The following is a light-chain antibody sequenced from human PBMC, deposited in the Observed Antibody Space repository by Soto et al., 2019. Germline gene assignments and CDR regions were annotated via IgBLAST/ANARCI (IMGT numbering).Light chain of an antibody. Sequence: EIVLTQSPGTLSLSPGERATLSCRASQSVSSSYLAWFQQKPGQAPRLLIYGASSRVPGIPNRFSGSGSGTDFTLTISRLEPEDFAVYYCQQYGGSRWTFGQGTKVEIK. CDR3: QQYGGSRWT. J-gene: IGKJ1*01. CDR1: QSVSSSY. V-gene: IGKV3-20*01. CDR2: GAS.